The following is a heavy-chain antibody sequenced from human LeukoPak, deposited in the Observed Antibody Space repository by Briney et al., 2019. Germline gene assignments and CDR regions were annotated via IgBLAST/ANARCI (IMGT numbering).Heavy chain of an antibody. CDR2: ISSSSSYI. V-gene: IGHV3-21*01. J-gene: IGHJ5*02. CDR1: GFTFSSYS. CDR3: ARGGVAVAGPRANGFDP. Sequence: GGSLRLSCAASGFTFSSYSMNWVRQAPGKGLEWVSSISSSSSYIYYADSVKGRFTISRDNAKNSLYLQMNSLRAEDTAVYYCARGGVAVAGPRANGFDPWGQGTLVTVSS. D-gene: IGHD6-19*01.